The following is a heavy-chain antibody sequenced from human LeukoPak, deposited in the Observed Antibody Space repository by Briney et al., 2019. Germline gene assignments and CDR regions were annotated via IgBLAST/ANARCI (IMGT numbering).Heavy chain of an antibody. Sequence: ASVKVSCKASGYTFTGYYMHWVRQAPGQGLEWMGWINPNSGGTNYAQRFQGRVTMTRDTSISTAYMELSRLRSDDTAVYYCARKILRFLEWSPWGQGTLVTVSS. CDR3: ARKILRFLEWSP. V-gene: IGHV1-2*02. D-gene: IGHD3-3*01. J-gene: IGHJ5*02. CDR2: INPNSGGT. CDR1: GYTFTGYY.